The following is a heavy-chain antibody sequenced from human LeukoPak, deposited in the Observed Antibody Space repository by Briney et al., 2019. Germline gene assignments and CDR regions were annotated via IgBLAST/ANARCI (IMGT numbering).Heavy chain of an antibody. Sequence: ASVKVSCKASGYTFTGYYMHWVRQAPGQGLEWMGWINPNSGGTNYAQKFQGRVTMTRDTSISTAYMELSSLRAEDTAVYYCAKSVEMATTPFDYWGQGTLVTVSS. J-gene: IGHJ4*02. D-gene: IGHD5-24*01. CDR1: GYTFTGYY. V-gene: IGHV1-2*02. CDR3: AKSVEMATTPFDY. CDR2: INPNSGGT.